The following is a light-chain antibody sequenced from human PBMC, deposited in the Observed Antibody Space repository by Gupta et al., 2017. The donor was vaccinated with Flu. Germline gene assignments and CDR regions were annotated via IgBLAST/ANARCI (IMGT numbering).Light chain of an antibody. J-gene: IGLJ3*02. CDR2: END. CDR1: SSNIEKHY. Sequence: ATVCCSGISSNIEKHYVSWYQQFPGTAPKLLIYENDERPSGIPDRFSGSKSDSSATLDIIGLQTGDEADFYCGTWDNSLRSWVFGGGTTLTVL. CDR3: GTWDNSLRSWV. V-gene: IGLV1-51*02.